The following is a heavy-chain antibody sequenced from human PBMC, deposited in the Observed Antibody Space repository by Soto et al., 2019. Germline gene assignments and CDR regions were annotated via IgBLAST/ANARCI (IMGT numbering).Heavy chain of an antibody. CDR1: GYTFTGYY. CDR3: VRRSSVGRILYGMYV. V-gene: IGHV1-2*04. D-gene: IGHD3-9*01. Sequence: QLQLVQSGAEVKKPGASVKVSCKASGYTFTGYYMHWVRQSPGQGLAGMGWINPNSGGTNYAQKFQVWVTMTRDTSISRAYTELSRLRSDVTAVYYCVRRSSVGRILYGMYVWGQGTTVTVSS. CDR2: INPNSGGT. J-gene: IGHJ6*02.